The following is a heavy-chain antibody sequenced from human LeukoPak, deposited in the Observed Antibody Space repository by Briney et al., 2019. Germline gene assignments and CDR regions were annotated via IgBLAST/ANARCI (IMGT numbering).Heavy chain of an antibody. CDR2: TYYRSKWYN. V-gene: IGHV6-1*01. CDR3: ARSGGHDAFDI. CDR1: GDSVSSYSAA. J-gene: IGHJ3*02. Sequence: SQTLSFTCAISGDSVSSYSAAWSWIRQSPSRGLEWLGRTYYRSKWYNDYAVSVKSRITINPDTSKNQFSLQLTSVTPEDTAVYYCARSGGHDAFDIWGQGTMVTVSS. D-gene: IGHD4-23*01.